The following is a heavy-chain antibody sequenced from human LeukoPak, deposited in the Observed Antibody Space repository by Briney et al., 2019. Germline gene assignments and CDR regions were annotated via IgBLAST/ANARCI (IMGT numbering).Heavy chain of an antibody. CDR3: AKGYYYDNSGESYFDY. J-gene: IGHJ4*02. D-gene: IGHD3-22*01. V-gene: IGHV3-21*04. CDR2: ISSSSSYI. Sequence: GGSLRLSCAASGFTFSSYSMNWVRQAPGKGLEWVSSISSSSSYIYYADSVKGRLTISRDNSKNTLYLHMNSLRAEDTAVYYRAKGYYYDNSGESYFDYWGQGTLVTVSS. CDR1: GFTFSSYS.